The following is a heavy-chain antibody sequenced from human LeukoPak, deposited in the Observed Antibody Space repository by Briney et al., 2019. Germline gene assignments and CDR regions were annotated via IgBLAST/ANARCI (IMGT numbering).Heavy chain of an antibody. J-gene: IGHJ3*02. CDR2: IGTAADT. CDR1: RFTFSSYD. D-gene: IGHD1-1*01. V-gene: IGHV3-13*01. CDR3: ARAHETGENAFDI. Sequence: GGSLRLSCAASRFTFSSYDMHWVRQGTGKGLEWVSGIGTAADTYYLDSVKGRFTISRENAKNSLYLQMNSLRAGDMAVYYCARAHETGENAFDIWGQGTMVTVSS.